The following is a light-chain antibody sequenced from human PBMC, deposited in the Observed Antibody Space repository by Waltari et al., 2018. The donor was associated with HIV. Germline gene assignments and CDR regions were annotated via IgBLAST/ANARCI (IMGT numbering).Light chain of an antibody. J-gene: IGKJ1*01. Sequence: DIQMTQSPSSLSASVGDSVTITCQASQDISNYLNWYQQKPGKAPKLLIYDASNLETGVPSRFSGSGSGTDFTFTISSLQPEDIATYYCQQYDNLPPERTFGQGTKVEIK. CDR3: QQYDNLPPERT. CDR1: QDISNY. V-gene: IGKV1-33*01. CDR2: DAS.